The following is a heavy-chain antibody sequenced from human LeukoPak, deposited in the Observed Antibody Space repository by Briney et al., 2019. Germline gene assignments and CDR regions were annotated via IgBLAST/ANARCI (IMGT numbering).Heavy chain of an antibody. V-gene: IGHV3-23*01. CDR1: GSTFSSYA. J-gene: IGHJ4*02. D-gene: IGHD5-18*01. CDR2: ISGSGGST. Sequence: GGSLRLSCAASGSTFSSYAMSWVRQAPGKGLEWVSAISGSGGSTYYADSVKGRFTISRDNSKNTLYLQMNSLRAEDTAVYSCARGLGYSYGYGIDYWGQGALVIASS. CDR3: ARGLGYSYGYGIDY.